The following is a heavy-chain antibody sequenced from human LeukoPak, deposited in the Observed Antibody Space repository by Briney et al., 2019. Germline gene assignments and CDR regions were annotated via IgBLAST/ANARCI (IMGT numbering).Heavy chain of an antibody. CDR3: ARLRITMIVVVITGHYFDY. Sequence: SETLSLTCAVYGGSFSGYYWSWIRQPPGKGLEWIGEINHSGSTNYNPSLKSRVTISVDTSKNQFSLKLSSVTAADTAVYYCARLRITMIVVVITGHYFDYWGQGTLVTVSS. V-gene: IGHV4-34*01. J-gene: IGHJ4*02. D-gene: IGHD3-22*01. CDR1: GGSFSGYY. CDR2: INHSGST.